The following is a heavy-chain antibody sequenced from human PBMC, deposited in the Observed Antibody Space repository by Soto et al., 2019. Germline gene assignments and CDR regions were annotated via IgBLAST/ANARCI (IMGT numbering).Heavy chain of an antibody. V-gene: IGHV3-7*05. D-gene: IGHD3-3*01. CDR3: ARGITIFGVRPCDY. CDR1: GFTFSSYW. J-gene: IGHJ4*02. CDR2: IKQDGSEK. Sequence: GGSLRLSCAASGFTFSSYWMSWFRQAPGKGLEWVANIKQDGSEKYYVDSVKGRFTISRDNAKNSLYLQMNSLRAEDTAVYYCARGITIFGVRPCDYWGQGTLVTVSS.